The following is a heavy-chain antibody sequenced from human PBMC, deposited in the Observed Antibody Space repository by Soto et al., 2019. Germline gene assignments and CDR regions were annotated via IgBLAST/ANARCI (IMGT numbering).Heavy chain of an antibody. Sequence: SETLSLTCAVYGGSFSGYYWSWIRQPPGKGLEWIGEINHSGSTNYNPSLKSRVTISVDTSRNQFSLKLSSVTAADTAVYYCARGPDNWKIYGMDVWGQGTTVTVSS. V-gene: IGHV4-34*01. CDR2: INHSGST. J-gene: IGHJ6*02. CDR3: ARGPDNWKIYGMDV. CDR1: GGSFSGYY. D-gene: IGHD1-20*01.